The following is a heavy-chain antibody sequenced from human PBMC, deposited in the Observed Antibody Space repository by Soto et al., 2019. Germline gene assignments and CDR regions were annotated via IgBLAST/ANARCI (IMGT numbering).Heavy chain of an antibody. CDR2: ISGLHGNT. J-gene: IGHJ6*02. CDR3: ARVVPMMMAV. V-gene: IGHV1-18*04. D-gene: IGHD3-16*01. CDR1: GYTFSNYG. Sequence: QGHLVQSGAEVKKPGASVKVSCKASGYTFSNYGVSWVRQAPGQGLEWMGWISGLHGNTNYAQKLQGRVTMTMDTTRTTAYLERRSLRSDYTAIYYWARVVPMMMAVWGQGTTVTVSS.